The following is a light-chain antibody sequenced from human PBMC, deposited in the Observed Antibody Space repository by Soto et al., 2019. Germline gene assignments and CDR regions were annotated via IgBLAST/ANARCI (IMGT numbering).Light chain of an antibody. Sequence: EIVLTQSPATLSLSPGERATLSCSASQSVSGHLAWYQQKPGQAPRLLIYDASNRASGIPARFSGSWYGTDLTLTISRVEPEDFAVYYCQQRNNWPRTFGQGTKLEIK. CDR1: QSVSGH. J-gene: IGKJ2*01. V-gene: IGKV3-11*01. CDR2: DAS. CDR3: QQRNNWPRT.